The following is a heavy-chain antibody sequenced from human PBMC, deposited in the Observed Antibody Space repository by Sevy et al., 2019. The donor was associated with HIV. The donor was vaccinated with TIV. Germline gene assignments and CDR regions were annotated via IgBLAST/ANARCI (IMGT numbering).Heavy chain of an antibody. CDR3: ARANWGVVLDY. V-gene: IGHV3-74*01. CDR1: GFTFSSYW. J-gene: IGHJ4*02. CDR2: IDSDGSST. D-gene: IGHD3-3*01. Sequence: GGSLRLSCAASGFTFSSYWMHWVRQVPGKGLVWVSRIDSDGSSTTYADSVKGRFTISRDNAKNTLYLQMNSLRAEDTAVYYCARANWGVVLDYWGQRTRVTVSS.